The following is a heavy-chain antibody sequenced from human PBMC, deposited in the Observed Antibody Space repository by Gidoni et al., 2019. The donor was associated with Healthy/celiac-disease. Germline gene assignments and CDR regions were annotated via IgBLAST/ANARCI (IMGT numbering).Heavy chain of an antibody. V-gene: IGHV3-33*01. CDR1: GCTFSSYG. CDR2: IWYDGSNK. J-gene: IGHJ3*02. Sequence: QVQLVESGGGVGQPGRSLRLSCAASGCTFSSYGMHWLRQAPCKGLEWVAVIWYDGSNKYYADSVKGRFTISRDNSKNTLYLQMNSLRAEDTAVYYCAREYSSSSVDAFDIWGQGTMVTVSS. D-gene: IGHD6-6*01. CDR3: AREYSSSSVDAFDI.